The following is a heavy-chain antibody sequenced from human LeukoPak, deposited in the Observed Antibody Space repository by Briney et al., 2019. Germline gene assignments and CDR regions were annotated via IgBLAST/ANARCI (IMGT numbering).Heavy chain of an antibody. V-gene: IGHV1-69*05. CDR1: GGTFSIYA. CDR2: IIPIFGTA. D-gene: IGHD6-19*01. CDR3: ARGYSSGWYNWFDP. J-gene: IGHJ5*02. Sequence: ASVKVSCKASGGTFSIYAISWVRQAPGQGLEWMGGIIPIFGTANYAQKFQGRVTITTDESTSTAYMELSSLRSEDTAVYYCARGYSSGWYNWFDPWGQGTLVTVSS.